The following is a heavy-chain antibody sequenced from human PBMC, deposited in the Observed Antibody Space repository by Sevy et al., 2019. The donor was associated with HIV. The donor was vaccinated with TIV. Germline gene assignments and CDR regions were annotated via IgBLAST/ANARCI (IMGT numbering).Heavy chain of an antibody. D-gene: IGHD6-13*01. Sequence: ASVKVSCKASGYTFTSYGISWVRQAPGQGLEWMGWISAYNGNTNYAQKLQGRVTMTTDTSTSTAYMELRSLRSDDTAVYYCASDRIAAGPYYYYYYMDVWGKGTTVTVSS. CDR2: ISAYNGNT. V-gene: IGHV1-18*04. J-gene: IGHJ6*03. CDR3: ASDRIAAGPYYYYYYMDV. CDR1: GYTFTSYG.